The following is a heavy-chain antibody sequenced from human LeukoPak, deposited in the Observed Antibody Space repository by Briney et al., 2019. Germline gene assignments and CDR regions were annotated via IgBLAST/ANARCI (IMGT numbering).Heavy chain of an antibody. CDR2: INGDGSST. CDR1: EFTFSAYW. J-gene: IGHJ5*02. Sequence: PGGSLRLSCAASEFTFSAYWMHWVRQVPGKGLVWVSRINGDGSSTSYADSVKGRFTISRDNAKNTLYLQMNSLRAEDTAVYYCARDLELTYYDSSGYDHWGQGTPVTVSS. D-gene: IGHD3-22*01. V-gene: IGHV3-74*01. CDR3: ARDLELTYYDSSGYDH.